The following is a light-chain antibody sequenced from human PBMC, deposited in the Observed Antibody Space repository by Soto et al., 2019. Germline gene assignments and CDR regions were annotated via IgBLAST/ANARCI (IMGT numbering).Light chain of an antibody. V-gene: IGKV1-27*01. CDR2: AAS. J-gene: IGKJ3*01. CDR1: QGISNY. Sequence: DIQMTQSPSSLSASVGDRVTITCRASQGISNYIAWYQQKPGKAPKLLIYAASTLQSGVPSRFSGSGSGTDFTLTINSLQPATYSCQKYSSVPLFGPGTKVDIK. CDR3: QKYSSVPL.